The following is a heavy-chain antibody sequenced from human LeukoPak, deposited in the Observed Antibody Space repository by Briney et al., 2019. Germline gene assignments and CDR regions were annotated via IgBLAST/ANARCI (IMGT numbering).Heavy chain of an antibody. D-gene: IGHD3-10*01. CDR1: GFTFGDYV. Sequence: GGSLRLSCAASGFTFGDYVMGWVRQAPGKGLEWVSGISDSGGRTYYADSVKGRFTISRDNSKNTLYLQMNSLRAEDTAVYYCAKDSSMVRGDYDYFDYWGQGTLVTVS. V-gene: IGHV3-23*01. CDR2: ISDSGGRT. CDR3: AKDSSMVRGDYDYFDY. J-gene: IGHJ4*02.